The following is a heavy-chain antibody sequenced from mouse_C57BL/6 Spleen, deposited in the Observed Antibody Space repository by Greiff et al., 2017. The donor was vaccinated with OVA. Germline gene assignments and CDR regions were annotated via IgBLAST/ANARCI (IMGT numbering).Heavy chain of an antibody. CDR1: GYTFTSYW. CDR3: ALGETWYFDV. J-gene: IGHJ1*03. Sequence: QVQLQQSGADLAKPGASVKLSCKASGYTFTSYWMHWVKQRPGQGLEWIGYINPSSGYTKYNQKFKDKATLTADKSSSTAYMQLSSLTYEDSAVYYCALGETWYFDVWGTGTTVTVSS. CDR2: INPSSGYT. V-gene: IGHV1-7*01.